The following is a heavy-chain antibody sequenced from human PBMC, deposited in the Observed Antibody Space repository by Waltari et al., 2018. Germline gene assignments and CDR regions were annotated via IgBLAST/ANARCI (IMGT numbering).Heavy chain of an antibody. CDR3: ARDARYPALSLLNSRTAARPLAFDY. Sequence: QVQLVQSGAEVKKPGASVKVSCKASGYTFTGYSMHWVRQAPGQGLEWMGGINPNRGGTTHAQKFQGRVTMTRDTSISTAYMELSRLRSDDTAVYYCARDARYPALSLLNSRTAARPLAFDYWGQGTLVTVSS. J-gene: IGHJ4*02. D-gene: IGHD6-13*01. CDR2: INPNRGGT. V-gene: IGHV1-2*02. CDR1: GYTFTGYS.